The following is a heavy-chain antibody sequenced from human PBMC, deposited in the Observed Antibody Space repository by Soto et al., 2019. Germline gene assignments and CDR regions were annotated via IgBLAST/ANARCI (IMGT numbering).Heavy chain of an antibody. Sequence: QVQLVQSGAEVKKPGASVKVSCKASGYIFTSYGISWVRQPPGQGLEWMGWISTYNDNTNFAQKFQSRVTMTTDISTSTANIELGSLRSDDTAVYYCERVRGYCSSTSCYDAFDIRGQGTMVTFSS. CDR2: ISTYNDNT. CDR3: ERVRGYCSSTSCYDAFDI. J-gene: IGHJ3*02. V-gene: IGHV1-18*01. D-gene: IGHD2-2*01. CDR1: GYIFTSYG.